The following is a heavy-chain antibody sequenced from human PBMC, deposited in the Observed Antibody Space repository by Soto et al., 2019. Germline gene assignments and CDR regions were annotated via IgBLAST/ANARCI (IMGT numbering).Heavy chain of an antibody. J-gene: IGHJ6*02. CDR3: ARDGTVTTTRGDYYYGMDV. V-gene: IGHV1-2*02. CDR2: INPNSGGT. D-gene: IGHD4-17*01. Sequence: GASVKVSCKASGYTFTGYYMHWVRQAPGQGLEWMGWINPNSGGTNYAQKFQGRVTMTRDTSISTAYMELSRLRSDDTAVYYCARDGTVTTTRGDYYYGMDVWGQGTTVTVSS. CDR1: GYTFTGYY.